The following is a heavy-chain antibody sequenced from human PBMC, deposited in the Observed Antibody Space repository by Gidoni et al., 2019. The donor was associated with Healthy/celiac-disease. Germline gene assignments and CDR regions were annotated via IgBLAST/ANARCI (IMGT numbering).Heavy chain of an antibody. CDR2: IYYSGST. Sequence: QVRLQESGPGLVEPSETLSLTCTVSGGSISSYYWSWIRQPPGKELEWIGYIYYSGSTNYNPSLKSRVTISVDTSKNQFSLKLSSVTAADTAVYYCARSPTITFYYYYMDVWGKGTTVTVSS. D-gene: IGHD5-12*01. V-gene: IGHV4-59*08. CDR1: GGSISSYY. J-gene: IGHJ6*03. CDR3: ARSPTITFYYYYMDV.